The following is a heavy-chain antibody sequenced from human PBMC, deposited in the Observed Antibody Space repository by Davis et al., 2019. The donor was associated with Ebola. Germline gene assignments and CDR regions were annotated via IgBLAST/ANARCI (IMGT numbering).Heavy chain of an antibody. CDR2: INPSIGNT. Sequence: ASVKVSCKASGYTFTDYLMHWVRQAPGQGLEWMGLINPSIGNTSLAQKFQGRVTLTRDTSTGTVHMDLSSLNSEDTAIYYCASGEFVDFWGQGTLVTVSS. CDR3: ASGEFVDF. V-gene: IGHV1-46*01. CDR1: GYTFTDYL. J-gene: IGHJ4*02.